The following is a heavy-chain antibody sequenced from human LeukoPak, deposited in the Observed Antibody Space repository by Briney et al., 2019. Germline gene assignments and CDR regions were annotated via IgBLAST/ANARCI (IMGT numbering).Heavy chain of an antibody. CDR2: ISSSGRTI. CDR3: ARDGGRHSNGNDAFDI. J-gene: IGHJ3*02. Sequence: GGSLRLSCAASGFIFSDYEMNWVRQAPGKGLEWVSYISSSGRTIFYADSVKGRFTISRDSATNSLYLQMDSLRAEDTAVYYCARDGGRHSNGNDAFDIWGQGTMVTVSS. CDR1: GFIFSDYE. D-gene: IGHD5-18*01. V-gene: IGHV3-48*03.